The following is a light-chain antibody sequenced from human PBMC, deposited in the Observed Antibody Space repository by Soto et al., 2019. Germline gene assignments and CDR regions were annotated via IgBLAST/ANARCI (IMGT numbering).Light chain of an antibody. CDR3: QQYNNWPPYT. CDR2: GAS. J-gene: IGKJ2*01. CDR1: QSVSSN. V-gene: IGKV3-15*01. Sequence: EIVMTQSPATLSVSPGERATLSCRASQSVSSNLAWYQQKPGQAPRLLIYGASTRATAVPARFSGSGSGTEFTLTISSLQSEDFAVYYCQQYNNWPPYTFGQWTKVDIK.